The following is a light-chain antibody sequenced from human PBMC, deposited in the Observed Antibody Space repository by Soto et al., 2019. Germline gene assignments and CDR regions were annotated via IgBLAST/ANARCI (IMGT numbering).Light chain of an antibody. Sequence: EKVMTQSPATLSVSPGERATLSCRASQSVSSKLAWYQQKPGQAPRLLIYGASTRATGIPARFSGSGSGTEFTLTISSLQSEDFAVYYCQQRSNWLTFGQGTLLEVK. CDR1: QSVSSK. CDR2: GAS. CDR3: QQRSNWLT. V-gene: IGKV3-15*01. J-gene: IGKJ5*01.